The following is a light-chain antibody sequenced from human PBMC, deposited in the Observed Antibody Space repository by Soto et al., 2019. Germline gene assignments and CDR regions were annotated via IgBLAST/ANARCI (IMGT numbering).Light chain of an antibody. V-gene: IGKV2-28*01. J-gene: IGKJ3*01. Sequence: DIVMTQSPLSLPVTPGEPASISCRSSQSLLHSNGYNYLDWYLQKPGQSPQLLIYLGSNRASGVPDRFSGSGSGTDFTLKISRVEAEDVGVYYCMQARQTPFGFRPGTKVDIK. CDR1: QSLLHSNGYNY. CDR2: LGS. CDR3: MQARQTPFG.